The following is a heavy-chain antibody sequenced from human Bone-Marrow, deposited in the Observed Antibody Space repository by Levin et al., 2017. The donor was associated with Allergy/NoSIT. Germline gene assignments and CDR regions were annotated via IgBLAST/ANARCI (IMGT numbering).Heavy chain of an antibody. D-gene: IGHD3-3*01. Sequence: PGGSLRLSCAASGFTFSNYSMNWVRQAPGKGLEWVSSISSRSSYKYYADSVKGRFTISRDNAKNSVYLQMNSLRAEDTAVYYCARDLFQTSDYYSDAFEIWGQGTMVTVSS. J-gene: IGHJ3*02. CDR3: ARDLFQTSDYYSDAFEI. CDR1: GFTFSNYS. CDR2: ISSRSSYK. V-gene: IGHV3-21*01.